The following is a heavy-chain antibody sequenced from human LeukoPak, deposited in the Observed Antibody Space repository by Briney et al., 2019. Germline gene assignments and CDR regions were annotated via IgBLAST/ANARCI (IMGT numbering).Heavy chain of an antibody. CDR3: TTKDIFDY. CDR2: IRSKANSYAT. Sequence: PGGSLRLSCAASGFTFSGSAMHWVRQASGKGLEWVGRIRSKANSYATAYAASVKGRFTISRDDSKNTAYLQMNSLKAEDTAVYYCTTKDIFDYWGQGTLVTVSS. J-gene: IGHJ4*02. CDR1: GFTFSGSA. V-gene: IGHV3-73*01.